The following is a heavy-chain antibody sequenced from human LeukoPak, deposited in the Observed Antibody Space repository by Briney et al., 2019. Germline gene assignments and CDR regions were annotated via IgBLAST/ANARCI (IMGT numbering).Heavy chain of an antibody. CDR2: TNVANDYT. J-gene: IGHJ4*02. D-gene: IGHD4-11*01. CDR3: ARDDFSTYAGLNYFDY. Sequence: ASVKVSCKASGYTFTHYAVHWVRQDPGQRLEWMGWTNVANDYTESSQKFQDRFIITSDPSATTVYMELSNLRSEDTAAYYCARDDFSTYAGLNYFDYWGQGSLVTVSS. V-gene: IGHV1-3*01. CDR1: GYTFTHYA.